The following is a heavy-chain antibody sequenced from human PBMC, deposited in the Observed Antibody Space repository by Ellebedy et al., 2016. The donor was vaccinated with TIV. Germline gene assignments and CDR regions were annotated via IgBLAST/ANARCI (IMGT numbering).Heavy chain of an antibody. D-gene: IGHD2/OR15-2a*01. Sequence: GESLKISXAASGFTFSNAWMSWVRQAPGKGLEWVGRIKGKTDGGTTDYAAPVKGRFTISRDDSRNTLYLQMNSLRAEDTAVYYCANIWYGRSVDAFDIWGQGTRVTVSS. J-gene: IGHJ3*02. V-gene: IGHV3-15*01. CDR2: IKGKTDGGTT. CDR1: GFTFSNAW. CDR3: ANIWYGRSVDAFDI.